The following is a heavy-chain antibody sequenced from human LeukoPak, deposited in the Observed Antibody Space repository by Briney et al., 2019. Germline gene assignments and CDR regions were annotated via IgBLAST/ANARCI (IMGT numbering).Heavy chain of an antibody. CDR3: ARDYRATVVSSGPDH. D-gene: IGHD4-23*01. CDR1: GFSFSSYA. V-gene: IGHV3-30*04. J-gene: IGHJ4*02. CDR2: MSFDGNYK. Sequence: GGSLRLSCEASGFSFSSYAIHWVRQAPGRGLEWVAFMSFDGNYKYYADSVTGRFTISRDNSKSTLYLQMNSLRVEDTAMYYCARDYRATVVSSGPDHWGQGALVTVSS.